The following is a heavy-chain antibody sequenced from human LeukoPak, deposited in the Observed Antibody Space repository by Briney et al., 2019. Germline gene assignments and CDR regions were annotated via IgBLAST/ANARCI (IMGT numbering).Heavy chain of an antibody. J-gene: IGHJ4*02. Sequence: GGSLRLSCAASGFTFSSYAMSWARQAPGKGLEWVSAITNSGGSTYYADSVKGRFTVSRDNSKSTLYLQMNSLTAEDTAVYYCAKRYYYGSGSFDYWGQGTLVIVSS. CDR2: ITNSGGST. CDR1: GFTFSSYA. D-gene: IGHD3-10*01. V-gene: IGHV3-23*01. CDR3: AKRYYYGSGSFDY.